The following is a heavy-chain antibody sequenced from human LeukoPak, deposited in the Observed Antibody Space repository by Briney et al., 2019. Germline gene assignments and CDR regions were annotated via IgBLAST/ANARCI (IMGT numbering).Heavy chain of an antibody. J-gene: IGHJ4*02. CDR1: GGSISSGGYY. V-gene: IGHV4-31*03. D-gene: IGHD5-18*01. CDR3: ARDLGGYSCFDY. CDR2: IYYSGST. Sequence: SETLSLTCTVSGGSISSGGYYWSWIRQHPGKGLEWIGYIYYSGSTYYSPSLKSRVTISVDTSKNQFSLKLSSVTAADTAVYYCARDLGGYSCFDYWGQGTLVTVSS.